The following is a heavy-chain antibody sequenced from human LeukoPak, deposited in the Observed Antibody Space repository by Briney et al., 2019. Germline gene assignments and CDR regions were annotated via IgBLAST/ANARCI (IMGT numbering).Heavy chain of an antibody. D-gene: IGHD2-2*03. Sequence: GGSLRLSCAASGFTFSSYAMSWVRQAPGKGLEWVSAISGSGGSTYYADSVKGRFTISRDNSKNTLYLQMNSLRAEDTAVYYCAKLGYCSSTSCYSSDAFDIWGQGTMVTVSS. CDR1: GFTFSSYA. J-gene: IGHJ3*02. CDR3: AKLGYCSSTSCYSSDAFDI. V-gene: IGHV3-23*01. CDR2: ISGSGGST.